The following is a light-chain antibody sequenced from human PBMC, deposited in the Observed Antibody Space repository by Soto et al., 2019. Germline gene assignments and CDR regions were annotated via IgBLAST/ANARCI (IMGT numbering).Light chain of an antibody. J-gene: IGLJ1*01. CDR1: SSNIGSNY. Sequence: QSVLTQPPSASGTPGQRVTISCSGSSSNIGSNYVYWYQQLPGTAPKLLIYSNNQRPSGVPDRFSGSKSGTSASLAISGLRSEDEADYYCAAWDDSLSDPYVFGTGTKVTVL. CDR3: AAWDDSLSDPYV. CDR2: SNN. V-gene: IGLV1-47*02.